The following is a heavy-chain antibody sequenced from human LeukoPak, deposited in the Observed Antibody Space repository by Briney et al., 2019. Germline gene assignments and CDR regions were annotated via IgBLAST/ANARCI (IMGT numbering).Heavy chain of an antibody. CDR3: VKSYYDILTGYSPLGGYFDY. CDR2: ISSNGGST. CDR1: GFTFSSYA. J-gene: IGHJ4*02. V-gene: IGHV3-64D*06. D-gene: IGHD3-9*01. Sequence: GGSLRLSCSASGFTFSSYAMHWVRQAPGEGLEYVSAISSNGGSTYHADSVKGRFTISRDNSKNTLYLQMSSLRAEDTAVYYCVKSYYDILTGYSPLGGYFDYWGQGTLVTVSS.